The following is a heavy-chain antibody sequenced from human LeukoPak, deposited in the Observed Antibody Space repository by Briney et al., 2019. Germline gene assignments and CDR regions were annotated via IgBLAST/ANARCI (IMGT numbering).Heavy chain of an antibody. CDR3: ARPGATTRGGYFGY. J-gene: IGHJ4*02. Sequence: GGSLRLSCAASGFTFSSYSMNWVRQAPGKGLEWVSSISSSSSYIYYADSVKGRFTISRDNAKNSLYLQMNSLRAEDTAVYYCARPGATTRGGYFGYWGQGTLVTVSS. V-gene: IGHV3-21*01. CDR1: GFTFSSYS. CDR2: ISSSSSYI. D-gene: IGHD1-26*01.